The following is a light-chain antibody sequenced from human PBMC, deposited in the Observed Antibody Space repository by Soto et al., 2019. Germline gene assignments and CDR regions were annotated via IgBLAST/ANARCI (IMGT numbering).Light chain of an antibody. CDR3: QSYDSSLSGYV. J-gene: IGLJ1*01. CDR1: GSNIGAGYD. V-gene: IGLV1-40*01. Sequence: QSVLTQPPSVSGAPGQRLTISSTGSGSNIGAGYDVHWYQQLPGTAPKLLIYGNSNRPSGVPDRFSGSKSGTSASLAITGLQAEDEADYYCQSYDSSLSGYVFGTGTKLTVL. CDR2: GNS.